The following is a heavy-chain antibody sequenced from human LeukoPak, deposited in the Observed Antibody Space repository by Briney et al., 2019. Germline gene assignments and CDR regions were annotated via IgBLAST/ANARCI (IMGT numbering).Heavy chain of an antibody. V-gene: IGHV3-30*02. D-gene: IGHD1-26*01. CDR3: AKDSTGGSYSAEYFQH. J-gene: IGHJ1*01. CDR2: IRYDGSNK. Sequence: PGGSLRLSCAASGFTFSSYGMHWVRQAPGKGLEWVAFIRYDGSNKYYADSVKGRFTISRDNSKNTLYLQMNSLRAEDTAVYYCAKDSTGGSYSAEYFQHWGQGTLVTVSS. CDR1: GFTFSSYG.